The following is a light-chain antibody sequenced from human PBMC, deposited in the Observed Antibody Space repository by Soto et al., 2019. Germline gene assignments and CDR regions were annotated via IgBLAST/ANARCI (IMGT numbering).Light chain of an antibody. CDR1: SSDVGGYNY. CDR2: EVS. J-gene: IGLJ2*01. Sequence: QSALTQPPSASGSPGQSVTISCTGTSSDVGGYNYVSWYQQHPGKAPKLMIYEVSKRPSGVPDRCSGSKSGNTASLTVSGLQPEDEADYYCSSYAGSNNLVFGGGTKVTVL. V-gene: IGLV2-8*01. CDR3: SSYAGSNNLV.